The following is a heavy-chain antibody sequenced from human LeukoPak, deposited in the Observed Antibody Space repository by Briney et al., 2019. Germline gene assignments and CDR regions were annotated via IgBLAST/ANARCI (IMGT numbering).Heavy chain of an antibody. Sequence: SETLSLTCTVSGGSISRYYWRWLRQPAGKGLEWIGRIYTSGSTNYNPSLKSRDTMSVDTSKNQFSLKQRSVTASDTAVYYCAGSAKGTWLIYWGQGTLVTVSS. J-gene: IGHJ4*02. CDR2: IYTSGST. CDR3: AGSAKGTWLIY. CDR1: GGSISRYY. D-gene: IGHD6-19*01. V-gene: IGHV4-4*07.